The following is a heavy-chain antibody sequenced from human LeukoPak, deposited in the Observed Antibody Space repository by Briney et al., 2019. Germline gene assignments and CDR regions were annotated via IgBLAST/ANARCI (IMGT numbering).Heavy chain of an antibody. V-gene: IGHV3-48*01. CDR1: GFTFSSYS. J-gene: IGHJ4*02. Sequence: SGGSLRLSCAASGFTFSSYSMNWVRQAPGKGLEWVSYISSSSSTIYYADSVKGRFTISRDNAKNSLYLQMNSLRAEDTAVYYCARGYGARGTWGQGTLVTVSS. D-gene: IGHD4-17*01. CDR2: ISSSSSTI. CDR3: ARGYGARGT.